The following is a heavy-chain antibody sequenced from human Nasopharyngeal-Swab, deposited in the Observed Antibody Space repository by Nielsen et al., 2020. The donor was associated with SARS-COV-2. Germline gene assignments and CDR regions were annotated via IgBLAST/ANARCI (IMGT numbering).Heavy chain of an antibody. V-gene: IGHV3-30*03. CDR1: GFTFSSYG. CDR3: AAHSSSWFDYYYYGMDV. CDR2: ISYDGSNK. Sequence: GGSLRLSCAASGFTFSSYGMHWVRQAPGKGLEWVAVISYDGSNKYYADSVKGRFTISRDNSKNTLYLQMNSLRAEDTAVYYCAAHSSSWFDYYYYGMDVWGQGTTVTVSS. D-gene: IGHD6-13*01. J-gene: IGHJ6*02.